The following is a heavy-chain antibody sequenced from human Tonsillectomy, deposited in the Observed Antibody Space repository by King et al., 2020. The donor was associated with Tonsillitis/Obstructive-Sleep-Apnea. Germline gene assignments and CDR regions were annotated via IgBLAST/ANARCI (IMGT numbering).Heavy chain of an antibody. Sequence: VQLVESGGGVVQPWRSLRLSCAASGFTFSSYAIHWVRQAPGKGLEWVAVISYDGSNKYYADSVKGRFTISRDNSKNTLDLQMNSLRAEDTAVYYCAREGIYDSSGYGDAFDIWGQGTMVTVSS. V-gene: IGHV3-30*04. D-gene: IGHD3-22*01. CDR1: GFTFSSYA. J-gene: IGHJ3*02. CDR3: AREGIYDSSGYGDAFDI. CDR2: ISYDGSNK.